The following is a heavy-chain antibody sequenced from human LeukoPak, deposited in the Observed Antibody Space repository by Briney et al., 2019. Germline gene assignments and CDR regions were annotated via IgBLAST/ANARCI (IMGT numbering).Heavy chain of an antibody. D-gene: IGHD1-26*01. CDR2: IAISGSYI. CDR3: ARDLSATIRAYDY. Sequence: PGGSLRLSCAASGFILSDYNMNWVRQALGKGLEWVSFIAISGSYITYADSVKGRFTISRDNAKNSLYLQMNSLRAEDTAVYYCARDLSATIRAYDYWGQGTLVTVSS. CDR1: GFILSDYN. V-gene: IGHV3-21*01. J-gene: IGHJ4*02.